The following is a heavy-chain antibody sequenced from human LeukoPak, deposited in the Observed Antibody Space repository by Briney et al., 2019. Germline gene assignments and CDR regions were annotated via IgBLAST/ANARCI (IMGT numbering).Heavy chain of an antibody. CDR3: ARESMIAGSQH. D-gene: IGHD3-22*01. J-gene: IGHJ1*01. V-gene: IGHV4-61*02. CDR2: IYTSGST. CDR1: GGSISGGSYY. Sequence: PSETLSLTCTVAGGSISGGSYYWSWIRQPAGKGLEWIGRIYTSGSTNNNPSLKRRVTISVDTSKNQSSLKLSSVTAADTAVYYCARESMIAGSQHWGQGTLVTVSS.